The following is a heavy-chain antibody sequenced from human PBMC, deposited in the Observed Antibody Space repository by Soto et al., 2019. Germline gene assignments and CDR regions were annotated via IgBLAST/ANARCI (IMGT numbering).Heavy chain of an antibody. CDR3: ARGPSAMVGLSGLDP. V-gene: IGHV3-48*02. J-gene: IGHJ5*02. D-gene: IGHD2-15*01. Sequence: EVQLVESGGGLVQPGGSLRLSCAASGFTFSSYSMNWVRQAPGKGLEWVSYISSSSSTIYYADSVKGRFTISRDNAKSSLYLEMSSLRDEDTAVYYCARGPSAMVGLSGLDPWGQGAGVTVSS. CDR1: GFTFSSYS. CDR2: ISSSSSTI.